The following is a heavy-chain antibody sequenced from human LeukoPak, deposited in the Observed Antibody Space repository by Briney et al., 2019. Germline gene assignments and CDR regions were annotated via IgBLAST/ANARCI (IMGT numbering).Heavy chain of an antibody. D-gene: IGHD2-2*03. Sequence: ASVKVSCKVSGYTLTELSMHWVRQAPGKGLEWMGGFDPEDGETIYAQKFQGRVTMTEDTSTDTAYMELSSLRSEDTAVYYCATDLFGYCSSTSCYPHDYWGQGTLVTVSS. CDR3: ATDLFGYCSSTSCYPHDY. CDR1: GYTLTELS. CDR2: FDPEDGET. V-gene: IGHV1-24*01. J-gene: IGHJ4*02.